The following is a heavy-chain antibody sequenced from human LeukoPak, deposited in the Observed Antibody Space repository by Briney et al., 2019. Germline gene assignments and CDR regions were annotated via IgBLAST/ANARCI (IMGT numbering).Heavy chain of an antibody. J-gene: IGHJ3*02. CDR3: AKAWTPSSSNAFDI. CDR2: LSGSGGST. V-gene: IGHV3-23*01. CDR1: GFSFSSYA. D-gene: IGHD6-6*01. Sequence: GGSLRLSCAASGFSFSSYAMSWVRQAPGKGLEWVSALSGSGGSTYYADSVKGRFTISRDNSKNTLYLQMNSLRAEDTAVYYCAKAWTPSSSNAFDIWGQGTMVTVSS.